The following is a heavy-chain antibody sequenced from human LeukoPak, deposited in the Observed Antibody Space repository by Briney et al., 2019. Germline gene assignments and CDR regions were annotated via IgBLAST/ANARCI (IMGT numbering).Heavy chain of an antibody. D-gene: IGHD2/OR15-2a*01. J-gene: IGHJ4*02. V-gene: IGHV3-23*01. CDR3: AKSRRERGLPLTPTTFYLFEY. CDR1: GFTFSSYA. CDR2: ISGSGGST. Sequence: PGGSLRLSCTASGFTFSSYAMSWVRQAPGKGLEWVSAISGSGGSTYYADSVKGRFTISRDNSKNTLYLQMNSLRAEDTAVYYCAKSRRERGLPLTPTTFYLFEYWGQGTLVTVSS.